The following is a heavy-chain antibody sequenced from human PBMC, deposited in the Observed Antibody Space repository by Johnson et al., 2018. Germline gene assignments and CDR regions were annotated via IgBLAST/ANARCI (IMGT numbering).Heavy chain of an antibody. D-gene: IGHD3-9*01. CDR1: GFTFAEHV. J-gene: IGHJ6*02. V-gene: IGHV3-9*01. CDR3: AKDLYFHYYGMDV. Sequence: EVQLWEAGGGLVQPGRSLRLSCAASGFTFAEHVMQWVRQVPGRGLEWVSVISWNSVNIGYGDSVKGRFTISRDNANNIVYLQMNSLRAEDTALYYCAKDLYFHYYGMDVWGQGTTVTVSS. CDR2: ISWNSVNI.